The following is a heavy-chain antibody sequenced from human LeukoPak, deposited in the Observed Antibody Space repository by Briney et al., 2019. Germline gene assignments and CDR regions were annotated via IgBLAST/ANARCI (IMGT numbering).Heavy chain of an antibody. CDR2: ISSSSSTI. D-gene: IGHD3-10*01. CDR1: GFTFSSYS. CDR3: ARDKRVTVVRGYYYYYGMDV. Sequence: GGSLRLSCAASGFTFSSYSMNWVRQAPGKGLEWVSYISSSSSTIYYADSVKGRFTISRDNAKNSLYLQMNSLRAEDTAVYYCARDKRVTVVRGYYYYYGMDVWGQGTTVTVSS. J-gene: IGHJ6*02. V-gene: IGHV3-48*04.